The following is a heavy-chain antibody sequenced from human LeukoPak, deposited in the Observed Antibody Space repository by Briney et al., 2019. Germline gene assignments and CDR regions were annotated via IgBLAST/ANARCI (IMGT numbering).Heavy chain of an antibody. D-gene: IGHD3-10*01. CDR2: ISSNGGST. Sequence: GGSLRLSCAASGSTFSSYAMHWVRQAPGKGLEYVSAISSNGGSTYYANSVKGRFTISRDNSKNTLYLQMGSLRAEDMAVYYCARWTGAILDYWGQGTLVTVSS. CDR1: GSTFSSYA. J-gene: IGHJ4*02. CDR3: ARWTGAILDY. V-gene: IGHV3-64*01.